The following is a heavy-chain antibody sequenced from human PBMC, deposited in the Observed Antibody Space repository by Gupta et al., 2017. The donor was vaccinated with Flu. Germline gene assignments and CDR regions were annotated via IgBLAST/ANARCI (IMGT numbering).Heavy chain of an antibody. V-gene: IGHV3-30*18. CDR1: GFTFSSYG. CDR2: IASDGSHK. J-gene: IGHJ6*03. Sequence: QMQLVESGGGVVQFGTSLRLSCAASGFTFSSYGMHWVRQAPGKGLEWVADIASDGSHKDYADSVRGRFTISRDNAKNTLSLEMDSLRVEDTAGYYCAKDGPWNGSCPYYCYYRDVWGKGTTVTVS. D-gene: IGHD1-1*01. CDR3: AKDGPWNGSCPYYCYYRDV.